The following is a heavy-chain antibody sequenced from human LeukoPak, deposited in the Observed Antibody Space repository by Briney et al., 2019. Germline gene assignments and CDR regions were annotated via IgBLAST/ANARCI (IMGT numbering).Heavy chain of an antibody. CDR3: ARDGCSSTSCYPNYYYYGMDV. CDR2: IWYYGSNK. J-gene: IGHJ6*04. CDR1: GFTFSSYG. V-gene: IGHV3-33*01. D-gene: IGHD2-2*01. Sequence: GGSLRLSCAASGFTFSSYGMHWVRQAPGKGLEWVAVIWYYGSNKYYADSVKGRFTISRENSKNTLYLQMNRLRAEDTAVYYCARDGCSSTSCYPNYYYYGMDVWGKGPTVTVSS.